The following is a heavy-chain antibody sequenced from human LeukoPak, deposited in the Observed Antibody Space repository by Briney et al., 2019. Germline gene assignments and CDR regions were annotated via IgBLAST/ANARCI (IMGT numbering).Heavy chain of an antibody. CDR3: ARHEGDY. CDR1: GGSISSSGYY. CDR2: MLYSGNT. J-gene: IGHJ4*02. Sequence: PSETLSLTCTDTGGSISSSGYYWGWNRQPPGKGLEWIGSMLYSGNTYYNPSLKSRVTISVDTSKNQFSLRLSSVTAADTAVYYCARHEGDYWGQGTLVTVSS. V-gene: IGHV4-39*01.